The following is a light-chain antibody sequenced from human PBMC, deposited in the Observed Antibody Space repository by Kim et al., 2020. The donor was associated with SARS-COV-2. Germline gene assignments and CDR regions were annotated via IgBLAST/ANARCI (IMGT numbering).Light chain of an antibody. CDR3: QKYDSAPWT. J-gene: IGKJ1*01. CDR2: AAS. V-gene: IGKV1-27*01. CDR1: QDISRS. Sequence: VSVGDRVTITRRARQDISRSLAWDQQRHGKVPNLLIYAASTLQSGVPSRFSGSGYGTEFTLTINSPQPEDVATYYCQKYDSAPWTFGPGTKVDIK.